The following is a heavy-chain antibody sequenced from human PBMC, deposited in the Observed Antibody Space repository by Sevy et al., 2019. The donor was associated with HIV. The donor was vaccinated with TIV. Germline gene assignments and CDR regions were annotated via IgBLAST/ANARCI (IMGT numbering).Heavy chain of an antibody. CDR1: GFTFSDYY. V-gene: IGHV3-11*01. D-gene: IGHD3-16*01. CDR2: ISSSGSTT. J-gene: IGHJ4*02. CDR3: ARDVRRLGELFPYYY. Sequence: GGSLRLSCAASGFTFSDYYMHWIRQAPGKGLEWVSYISSSGSTTYYADSVKGRFTISRDNAKNSLYLQMNSLRAEDTAVYYCARDVRRLGELFPYYYWGQGTLVTVSS.